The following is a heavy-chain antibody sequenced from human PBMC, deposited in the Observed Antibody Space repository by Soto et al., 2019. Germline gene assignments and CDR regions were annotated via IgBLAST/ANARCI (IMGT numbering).Heavy chain of an antibody. V-gene: IGHV3-23*01. D-gene: IGHD3-22*01. CDR2: ISGSGGST. Sequence: PGGSLRLSCAASGFTFSSYAMSWVRQAPGKGLEWVSAISGSGGSTYYADSVKGRFTISRDNSKNTLYLQMNSLRAEDTAVYYCAKDRISDESSGYPFDYWGQGTLVTVSS. CDR3: AKDRISDESSGYPFDY. CDR1: GFTFSSYA. J-gene: IGHJ4*02.